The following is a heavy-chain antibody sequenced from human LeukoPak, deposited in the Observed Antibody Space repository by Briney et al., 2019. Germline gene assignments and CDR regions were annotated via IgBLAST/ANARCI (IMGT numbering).Heavy chain of an antibody. D-gene: IGHD6-13*01. V-gene: IGHV3-30*04. CDR2: ISYDGSNK. Sequence: GRSLRLSCAASGFTFSSYAMHWVRQAPGKGLEWVAVISYDGSNKYYADSVKGRFTISRGNSKNTLYLQMNSLRAEDTAVYYCATSPFAPGYSSSWYYYYGMDVWGKGTTVTVSS. J-gene: IGHJ6*04. CDR3: ATSPFAPGYSSSWYYYYGMDV. CDR1: GFTFSSYA.